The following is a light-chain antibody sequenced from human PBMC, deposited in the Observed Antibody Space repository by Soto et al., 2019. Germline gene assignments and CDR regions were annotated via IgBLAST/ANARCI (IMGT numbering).Light chain of an antibody. J-gene: IGKJ4*01. V-gene: IGKV1-12*01. CDR1: QGISSW. Sequence: DIQMTQSPSSVSASVGDRVTITCRASQGISSWLAWYQQKPGEAPKLLIYTVSSLQSGVPSRFSGSGSGTDFPPPHSHPQPEDFANYFFQKVFPFPPPFGGGTKGEIK. CDR2: TVS. CDR3: QKVFPFPPP.